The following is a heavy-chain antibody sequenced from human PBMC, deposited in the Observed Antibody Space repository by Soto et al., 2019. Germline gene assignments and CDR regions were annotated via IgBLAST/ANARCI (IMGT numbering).Heavy chain of an antibody. D-gene: IGHD2-15*01. V-gene: IGHV3-30-3*01. CDR3: AGYPRECSGGSCYDY. CDR2: ISYDGSNK. CDR1: GFTFSSYA. Sequence: GGSLRLSCAASGFTFSSYAMHWVRQAPGKGLEWVAVISYDGSNKYYADSVKGRFTISRDNSKNTLYLQMNGLAAEDTAVYYCAGYPRECSGGSCYDYWGQGTLVTVSS. J-gene: IGHJ4*02.